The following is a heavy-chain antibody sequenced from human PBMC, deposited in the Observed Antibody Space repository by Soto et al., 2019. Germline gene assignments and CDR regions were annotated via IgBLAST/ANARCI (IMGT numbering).Heavy chain of an antibody. CDR2: IYYSGST. CDR3: ARQSRFLKGMDV. Sequence: PSETLSLTCTVSGGSISSSSYYWGWIRQPPGKGLEWIGSIYYSGSTYYNPSLKSRVTISVDTSKNQFSLKLSSVTAADTAVYYCARQSRFLKGMDVWGQGTTVTVSS. J-gene: IGHJ6*02. V-gene: IGHV4-39*01. D-gene: IGHD3-3*01. CDR1: GGSISSSSYY.